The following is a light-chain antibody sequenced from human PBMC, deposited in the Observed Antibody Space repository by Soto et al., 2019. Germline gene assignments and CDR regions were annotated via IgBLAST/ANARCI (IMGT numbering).Light chain of an antibody. CDR1: TSNIGSHY. CDR2: DDD. V-gene: IGLV1-51*01. Sequence: QSVLTQPPSVSAAPGEKVTISCSGSTSNIGSHYVSWYQQLPRTGPKLLIYDDDRRPSGMPDRFSGSKSGTSATLGITGLQTGDEADYYCATWDSSLNVVLFGGGTKVTVL. J-gene: IGLJ2*01. CDR3: ATWDSSLNVVL.